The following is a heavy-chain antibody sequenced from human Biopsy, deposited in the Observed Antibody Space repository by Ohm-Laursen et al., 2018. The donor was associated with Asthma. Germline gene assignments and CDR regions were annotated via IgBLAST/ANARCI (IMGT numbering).Heavy chain of an antibody. CDR1: GFTFNYYS. D-gene: IGHD5-12*01. CDR3: SRDRGESGYDFGRYDY. Sequence: SLRLSCSASGFTFNYYSINWVRQAPGKGLEWVASISSGTTYIYYADSVKGRFTISRDNAKNSLYLQMNSLRAEDTAVYYCSRDRGESGYDFGRYDYWGQGTLVTVSS. V-gene: IGHV3-21*01. CDR2: ISSGTTYI. J-gene: IGHJ4*02.